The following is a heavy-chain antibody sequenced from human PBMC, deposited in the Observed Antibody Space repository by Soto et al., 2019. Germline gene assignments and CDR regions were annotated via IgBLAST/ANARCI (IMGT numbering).Heavy chain of an antibody. D-gene: IGHD2-2*01. CDR2: ISGSGGST. CDR3: ARDGEGPILTKYCSSNSCYFDY. CDR1: GFTFSTYA. V-gene: IGHV3-23*01. Sequence: EVQLSESGGGLVQPGGSLRLSCGASGFTFSTYAMSWVRQAPGKGLEWVSAISGSGGSTYYADSVKGRFTISRDNSKNTMYLQMNSMRAEDTAVYYCARDGEGPILTKYCSSNSCYFDYWGQGTLVTVSS. J-gene: IGHJ4*02.